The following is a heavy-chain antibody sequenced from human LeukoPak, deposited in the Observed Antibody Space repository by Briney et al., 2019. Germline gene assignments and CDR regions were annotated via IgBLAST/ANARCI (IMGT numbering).Heavy chain of an antibody. CDR1: GLTFSGYD. Sequence: GSLRLSCAASGLTFSGYDMHWVRQAPGKGLEWVANIKQDGSAKYYVDSVKGRFTISRDNAKNSLYLQMNSLRAEDTAVYYCARRYFDSWGQGTLVTVSS. CDR2: IKQDGSAK. J-gene: IGHJ4*02. CDR3: ARRYFDS. V-gene: IGHV3-7*03.